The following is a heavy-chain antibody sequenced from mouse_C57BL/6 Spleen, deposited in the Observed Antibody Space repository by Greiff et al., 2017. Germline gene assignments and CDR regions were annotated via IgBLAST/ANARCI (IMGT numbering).Heavy chain of an antibody. V-gene: IGHV1-61*01. D-gene: IGHD1-1*01. Sequence: VQLKQPGAELVRPGSSVKLSCKASGYTFTSYWMDWVKQRPGQGLEWIGNIYPSDSETHYNQKFKDKATLTVDKSSSTAYMQLSSLTSEDSAVYYCARRGSSYAMDYWGQGTSVTVSS. J-gene: IGHJ4*01. CDR1: GYTFTSYW. CDR2: IYPSDSET. CDR3: ARRGSSYAMDY.